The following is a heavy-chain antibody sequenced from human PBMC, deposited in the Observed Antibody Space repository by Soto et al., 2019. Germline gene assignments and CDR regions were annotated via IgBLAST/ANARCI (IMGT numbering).Heavy chain of an antibody. CDR1: GFTFSSYS. V-gene: IGHV3-21*01. J-gene: IGHJ4*02. D-gene: IGHD1-26*01. CDR3: ARDLSIVGAITRLY. Sequence: EVQLVESGGGLVKPGGSLRLSCAASGFTFSSYSMNWVRQAPGKGLEWVSYISSSSSYIYYADSVKGRFTISRDNAKNSLYLQMNSLRAEDTAVYYCARDLSIVGAITRLYWGQGTLVTVSS. CDR2: ISSSSSYI.